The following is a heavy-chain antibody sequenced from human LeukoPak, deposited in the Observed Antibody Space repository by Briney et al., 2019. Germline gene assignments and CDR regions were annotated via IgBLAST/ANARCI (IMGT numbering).Heavy chain of an antibody. J-gene: IGHJ1*01. CDR2: ISGSGGST. V-gene: IGHV3-23*01. CDR1: GFTFISYA. Sequence: GGSLRLSCAASGFTFISYAMSWVRQAPGKGLEWVSAISGSGGSTYYADSVKGRFTISRDNSKNTLYLQMNSLRAEDTAVYYCAKGDSSGWSTEYFQHWGQGTLVTVSS. D-gene: IGHD6-19*01. CDR3: AKGDSSGWSTEYFQH.